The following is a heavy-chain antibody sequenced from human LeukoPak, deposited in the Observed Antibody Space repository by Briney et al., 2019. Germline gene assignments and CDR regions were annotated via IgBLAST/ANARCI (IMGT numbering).Heavy chain of an antibody. V-gene: IGHV3-74*01. CDR1: GFTFSSYW. CDR2: IASDGSST. CDR3: VGTIASRGSEY. Sequence: GGSLRLSCAASGFTFSSYWMNWVRQAPGKGLVWVSRIASDGSSTTYADSVKGRFTVSRDNAKNTVYLQMNNLRVDDTAMYYCVGTIASRGSEYWGQGALVTVSS. J-gene: IGHJ4*02. D-gene: IGHD3-16*01.